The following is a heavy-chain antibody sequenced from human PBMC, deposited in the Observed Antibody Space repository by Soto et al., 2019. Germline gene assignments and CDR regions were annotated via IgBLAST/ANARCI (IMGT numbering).Heavy chain of an antibody. D-gene: IGHD3-9*01. V-gene: IGHV4-59*08. CDR3: GRLQNYNNCCFDS. CDR1: SASITKYY. CDR2: THHRGNI. J-gene: IGHJ4*02. Sequence: SETMSLTCTVSSASITKYYWGWVRQAPRGVLEWIGFTHHRGNISYSPSLKSRVTMSVDPSKNQVSLKLTCVTSADTAVYYCGRLQNYNNCCFDSWGKGALVTVSS.